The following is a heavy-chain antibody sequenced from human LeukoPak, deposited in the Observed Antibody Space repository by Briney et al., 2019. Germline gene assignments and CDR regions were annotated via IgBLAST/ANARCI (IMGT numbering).Heavy chain of an antibody. J-gene: IGHJ5*02. Sequence: GGSLRLSYAASGFTFSSYAMSWVRQAPGKGLEWVSAISGSGGSTYYADSVKGRFTISRDNSKNTLYLQMNSLRAEDTAVYYCAKEAIRSSGWYRYYNWFDPWGQGTLVTVSS. CDR2: ISGSGGST. D-gene: IGHD6-19*01. V-gene: IGHV3-23*01. CDR1: GFTFSSYA. CDR3: AKEAIRSSGWYRYYNWFDP.